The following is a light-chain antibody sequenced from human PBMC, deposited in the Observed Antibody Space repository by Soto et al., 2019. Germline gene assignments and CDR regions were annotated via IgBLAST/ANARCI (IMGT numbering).Light chain of an antibody. CDR1: QSVSSN. J-gene: IGKJ5*01. CDR2: GAS. V-gene: IGKV3-15*01. CDR3: QQYNNWPPIT. Sequence: EIVMTQSPATLSVSPGERATLSCRASQSVSSNLAWYQRKPDQAPRLLIYGASTRATGIPARFRGSGSETEFTLIISSLQSEDFAVYYCQQYNNWPPITFGQGTRLEIK.